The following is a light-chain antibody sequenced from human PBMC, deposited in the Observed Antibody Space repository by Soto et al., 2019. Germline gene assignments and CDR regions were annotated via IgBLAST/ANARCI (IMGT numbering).Light chain of an antibody. CDR1: STDFVSYNR. Sequence: QSALTQPPSVSGPPGQSVTISCTGTSTDFVSYNRVSWYQQPPGTAPKLMIYEVSKRPSGVPDRLSGSKSGNTASLTISGLQAADEADYYCSLYTSENAYVFGTGTKVTVL. J-gene: IGLJ1*01. V-gene: IGLV2-18*01. CDR2: EVS. CDR3: SLYTSENAYV.